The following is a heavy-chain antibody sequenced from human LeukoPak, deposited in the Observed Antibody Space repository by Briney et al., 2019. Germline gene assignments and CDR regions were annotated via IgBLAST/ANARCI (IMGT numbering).Heavy chain of an antibody. CDR1: GFTFSSYW. D-gene: IGHD6-13*01. Sequence: SGGSLRLSCAASGFTFSSYWMSWVRQAPGKGLEWVANIKQDGSEKNYVDSVKGRFTISRDNAKNSLYVQMNSLRAEDTAVYYCARNQLVAVYYYYYGMDVWGQGTTVSVSS. V-gene: IGHV3-7*01. CDR3: ARNQLVAVYYYYYGMDV. CDR2: IKQDGSEK. J-gene: IGHJ6*02.